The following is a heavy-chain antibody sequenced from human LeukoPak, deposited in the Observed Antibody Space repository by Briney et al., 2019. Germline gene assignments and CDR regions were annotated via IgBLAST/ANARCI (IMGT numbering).Heavy chain of an antibody. V-gene: IGHV3-23*01. CDR2: ISGNGAVT. CDR3: AKDKGYPKPFDP. CDR1: GFTFSSYA. J-gene: IGHJ5*02. Sequence: GGSLRLSCAASGFTFSSYAMTWVRQAPGKGLEWVLGISGNGAVTYCADSVKGRFTISRDNSKNTLYLHTNTLRAEDTAVYYCAKDKGYPKPFDPWGQGTLVTVSS. D-gene: IGHD5-18*01.